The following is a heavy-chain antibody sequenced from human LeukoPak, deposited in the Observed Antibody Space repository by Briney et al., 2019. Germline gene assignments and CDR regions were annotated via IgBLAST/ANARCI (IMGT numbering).Heavy chain of an antibody. CDR1: GDSINDY. CDR3: ARVVRGAVTFNRFDP. V-gene: IGHV4-59*01. CDR2: VAYSGNS. Sequence: SETLCLTCTVSGDSINDYWSWLRQTPGEGLEWIGFVAYSGNSNYNPSLESRVTISIDTSKNQFFLKLNSVTAADTAIYYCARVVRGAVTFNRFDPWGQRTLVTVSS. J-gene: IGHJ5*02. D-gene: IGHD3-10*02.